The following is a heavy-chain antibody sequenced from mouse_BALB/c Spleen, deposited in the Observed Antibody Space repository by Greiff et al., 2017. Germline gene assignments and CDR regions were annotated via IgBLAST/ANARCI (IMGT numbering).Heavy chain of an antibody. CDR2: ISDGGSYT. D-gene: IGHD1-1*01. V-gene: IGHV5-4*02. J-gene: IGHJ4*01. CDR3: ARDDFITTVVAPMDY. CDR1: GFTFSDYY. Sequence: DVKLVESGGGLVKPGGSLKLSCAASGFTFSDYYMYWVRQTPEKRLEWVATISDGGSYTYYPDSVKGRFTISRDNAKNNLYLQMSSLKSEDTAMYYCARDDFITTVVAPMDYWGQGTSVTVSS.